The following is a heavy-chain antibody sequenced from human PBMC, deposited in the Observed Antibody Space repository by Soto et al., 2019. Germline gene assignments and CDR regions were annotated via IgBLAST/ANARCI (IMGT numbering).Heavy chain of an antibody. Sequence: SETLSLTCTVSGGSISSGGYYWSWIPEHPGKGLEWIGTIYFSGTTYYNPALKSRVTISVDTSKSQFSLKLSSVTAEDTAVYYCARRDRSGFSYWLDTWGQGTLVTVSS. CDR2: IYFSGTT. D-gene: IGHD3-22*01. CDR3: ARRDRSGFSYWLDT. CDR1: GGSISSGGYY. J-gene: IGHJ5*02. V-gene: IGHV4-31*03.